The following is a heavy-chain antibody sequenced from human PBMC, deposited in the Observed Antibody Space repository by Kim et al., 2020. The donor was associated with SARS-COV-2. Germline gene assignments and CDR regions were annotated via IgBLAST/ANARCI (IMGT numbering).Heavy chain of an antibody. CDR3: ARTYSSAWGAYYYGMDV. Sequence: SETLSLTYTVSGGSISTYYWSWIRQPPGKGLEWIGYIYYSGSTNYTPSLKSRVNMSVDTSKNQFSLKLSSVTAADTAVYYCARTYSSAWGAYYYGMDVWGQGTTVTVSS. J-gene: IGHJ6*02. CDR2: IYYSGST. D-gene: IGHD6-19*01. CDR1: GGSISTYY. V-gene: IGHV4-59*13.